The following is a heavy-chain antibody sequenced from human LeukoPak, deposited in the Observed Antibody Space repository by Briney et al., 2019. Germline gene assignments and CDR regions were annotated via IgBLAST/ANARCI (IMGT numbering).Heavy chain of an antibody. D-gene: IGHD3-22*01. CDR2: ISYDGNNK. CDR1: GFSSNHYA. Sequence: GGSLRLSCAASGFSSNHYAMYWVRQAPGKGLEWVAVISYDGNNKYYADSVKGRFTISRDNSKNTLCVQMNSLRAEDTAVYYCARGPTSYYDTTGYSSYFDYWGQGTLVTVSS. J-gene: IGHJ4*02. CDR3: ARGPTSYYDTTGYSSYFDY. V-gene: IGHV3-30-3*01.